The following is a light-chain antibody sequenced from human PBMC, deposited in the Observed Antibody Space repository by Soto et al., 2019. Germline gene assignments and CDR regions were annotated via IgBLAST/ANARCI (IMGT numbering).Light chain of an antibody. J-gene: IGKJ1*01. CDR3: QQSSSYPLT. V-gene: IGKV1-13*02. Sequence: AIQLTQSPSSLSASVGDRFTITCRARQGISSALAWYQQKPGKAPKLLIYDASSLEGGVPSRFSGSRSGTAFTLTVSSLQPEDFATYYCQQSSSYPLTFGQGTKVEIK. CDR2: DAS. CDR1: QGISSA.